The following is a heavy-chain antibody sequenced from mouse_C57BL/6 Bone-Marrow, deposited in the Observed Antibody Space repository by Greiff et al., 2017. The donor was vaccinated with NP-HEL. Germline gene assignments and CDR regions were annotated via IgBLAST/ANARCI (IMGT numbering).Heavy chain of an antibody. CDR1: GFTFSDYY. Sequence: EVKLVESGGGLVQPGGSLKLSCAASGFTFSDYYMYWVRQTPEKRLEWVAYISNGGGSTYYPDTVKGRFTISRDNAKNTLYLQMSRLKSEDTAMYDCARLYGSSYWYFDVWGTGTTVTVSS. CDR2: ISNGGGST. CDR3: ARLYGSSYWYFDV. J-gene: IGHJ1*03. D-gene: IGHD1-1*01. V-gene: IGHV5-12*01.